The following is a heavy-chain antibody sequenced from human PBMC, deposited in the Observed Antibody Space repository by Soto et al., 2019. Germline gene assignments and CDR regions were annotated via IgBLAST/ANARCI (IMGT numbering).Heavy chain of an antibody. J-gene: IGHJ3*02. CDR2: IYYSGST. D-gene: IGHD3-3*01. V-gene: IGHV4-30-4*01. CDR3: ARCVTYYDFWSGYYSKSDAFDI. CDR1: GGSISSGDYY. Sequence: SETLSLTCTVSGGSISSGDYYWSWIRQPPGKGLEWIGYIYYSGSTYYNPSLKSRVTISVDTSKNQFSLKLSSVTAADTAVYYCARCVTYYDFWSGYYSKSDAFDIWGQGTMVTVSS.